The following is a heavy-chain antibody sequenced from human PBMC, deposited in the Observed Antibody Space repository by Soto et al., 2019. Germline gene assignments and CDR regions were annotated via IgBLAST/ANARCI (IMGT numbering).Heavy chain of an antibody. CDR1: GFTFSSYA. Sequence: PGGSLRLSCAASGFTFSSYAMSWVRQAPGKGLEWVSAISGSGGSTYYADSVKGRFTISRDNSKNTLYLQMNSLRAEDTAVYYCAKIDFWSQVRSLFDYWGQGTLVPVSS. D-gene: IGHD3-3*01. V-gene: IGHV3-23*01. CDR2: ISGSGGST. J-gene: IGHJ4*02. CDR3: AKIDFWSQVRSLFDY.